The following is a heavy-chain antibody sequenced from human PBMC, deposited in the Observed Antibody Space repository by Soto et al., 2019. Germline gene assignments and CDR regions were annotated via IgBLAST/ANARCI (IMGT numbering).Heavy chain of an antibody. CDR1: GCTFSSYA. CDR3: AKVAGYSYGYYFDY. CDR2: ISGSGGST. D-gene: IGHD5-18*01. V-gene: IGHV3-23*01. J-gene: IGHJ4*02. Sequence: GGSLRLSCAASGCTFSSYAMSWVRQPPGKGLEWVSAISGSGGSTYYADSVKGRFTISRDNSKNTLYLQMNSLRAEDTAVYYCAKVAGYSYGYYFDYWGQGTLVTVSS.